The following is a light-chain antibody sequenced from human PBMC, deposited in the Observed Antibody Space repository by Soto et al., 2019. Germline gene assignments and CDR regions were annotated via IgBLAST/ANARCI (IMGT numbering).Light chain of an antibody. Sequence: QSALTQPPSVSWSPGQSVTISCTGTSTDFVSYNRVSWYQQPPGTAPKLMIYEVSKRPSGVPDRFSGSKSGNTASLTISGLQAADEADYYCSLYTSENAYVFGTGTKVT. CDR3: SLYTSENAYV. CDR2: EVS. J-gene: IGLJ1*01. V-gene: IGLV2-18*01. CDR1: STDFVSYNR.